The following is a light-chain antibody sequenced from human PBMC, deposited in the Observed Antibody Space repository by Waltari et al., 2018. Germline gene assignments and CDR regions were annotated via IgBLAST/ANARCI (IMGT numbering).Light chain of an antibody. V-gene: IGLV3-27*01. CDR1: ILAQKY. J-gene: IGLJ3*02. CDR3: YSAADNAVGV. Sequence: SYDLTQLSSVSVSPGQTARHPCSGDILAQKYGRWFQHKPGQAPVQVLYKDNERPSGIPERFSGSSSATTVTLTISGAHVDDEADYYCYSAADNAVGVFGGGTKLTV. CDR2: KDN.